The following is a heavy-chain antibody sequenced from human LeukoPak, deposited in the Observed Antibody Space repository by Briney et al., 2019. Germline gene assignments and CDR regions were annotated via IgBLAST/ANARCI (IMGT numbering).Heavy chain of an antibody. CDR3: ARAGYYYDSSGYNNWFDP. CDR1: GGSISSYY. D-gene: IGHD3-22*01. V-gene: IGHV4-59*01. CDR2: IYYSGST. Sequence: PSETLSLTCTVSGGSISSYYWSWIRQPPGKGLEWIGYIYYSGSTDYNPSLKSRVTISVDTSKNQFSLKLSSVTAADTAVYYCARAGYYYDSSGYNNWFDPWGQGTLVTVSS. J-gene: IGHJ5*02.